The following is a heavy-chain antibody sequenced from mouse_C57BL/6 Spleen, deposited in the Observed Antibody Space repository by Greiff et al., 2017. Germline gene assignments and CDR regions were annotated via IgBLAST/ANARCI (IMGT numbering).Heavy chain of an antibody. CDR2: IYPGDGDT. J-gene: IGHJ3*01. Sequence: QVQLQQSGPELVKPGASVKISCKASGYAFSSSWMNWVKQRPGKGLEWIGRIYPGDGDTNYNGKFKAKATLTAAKSYSTAYMQLSSLTSEDSAVYFGVSDYGSSPAWFAYWGQGTLVTVSA. D-gene: IGHD1-1*01. CDR3: VSDYGSSPAWFAY. CDR1: GYAFSSSW. V-gene: IGHV1-82*01.